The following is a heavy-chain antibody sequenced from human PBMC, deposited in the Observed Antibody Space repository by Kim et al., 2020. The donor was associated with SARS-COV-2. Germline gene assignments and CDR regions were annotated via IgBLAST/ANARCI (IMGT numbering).Heavy chain of an antibody. V-gene: IGHV3-33*05. CDR3: ARGAYYYDSSGYYYLHAEYFQH. D-gene: IGHD3-22*01. Sequence: GGSLRLSCAASGFTFSSYGLHWVRQAPGKGLEWVAVISYDGSNKYYADSVKGRFTISRDNSKNTLYLQMNSLRAEDTAVYYCARGAYYYDSSGYYYLHAEYFQHGGQGTLVTVSS. CDR2: ISYDGSNK. J-gene: IGHJ1*01. CDR1: GFTFSSYG.